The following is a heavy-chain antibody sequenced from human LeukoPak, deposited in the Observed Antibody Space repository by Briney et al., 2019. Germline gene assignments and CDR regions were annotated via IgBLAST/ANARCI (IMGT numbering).Heavy chain of an antibody. CDR1: GGTFSSYA. CDR2: IIPILGIA. D-gene: IGHD4-17*01. V-gene: IGHV1-69*04. Sequence: SVKVSCKASGGTFSSYAISWVRQAPGQGLEWVGRIIPILGIANYAQKFQGRVTITADKSTSTAYMELSSLRAEDTAVYYCARRTVTRDWYFDLWGRGTLVTVSS. CDR3: ARRTVTRDWYFDL. J-gene: IGHJ2*01.